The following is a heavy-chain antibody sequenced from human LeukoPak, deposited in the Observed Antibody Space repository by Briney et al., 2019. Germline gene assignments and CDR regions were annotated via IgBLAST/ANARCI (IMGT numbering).Heavy chain of an antibody. J-gene: IGHJ4*02. D-gene: IGHD3-22*01. CDR2: IYNTGST. Sequence: SETLSLTCTVSGGSISSYYWNWIRQPPGKGLEWIGYIYNTGSTNYNPSLKSRVAISVDTSKNQFSLKLSSVTAAHTAIYYCARGHYDSRGYSEPFDYWGQGTVVTVSS. CDR1: GGSISSYY. CDR3: ARGHYDSRGYSEPFDY. V-gene: IGHV4-59*01.